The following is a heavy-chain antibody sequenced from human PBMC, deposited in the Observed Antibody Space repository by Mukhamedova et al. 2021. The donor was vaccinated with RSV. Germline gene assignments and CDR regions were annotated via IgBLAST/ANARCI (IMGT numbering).Heavy chain of an antibody. CDR3: AKDIITMVRGVISPFDS. V-gene: IGHV3-23*01. CDR2: ISGIGGRT. J-gene: IGHJ4*02. D-gene: IGHD3-10*01. Sequence: GPGLEWVSAISGIGGRTYYADSVPVLFPISRDNSKNTLSLQMNSLRAEDTAVYYCAKDIITMVRGVISPFDSWGQGTLVTVSS.